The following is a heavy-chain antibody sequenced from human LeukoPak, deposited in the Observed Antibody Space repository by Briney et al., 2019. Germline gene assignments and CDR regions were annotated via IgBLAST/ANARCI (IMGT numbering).Heavy chain of an antibody. V-gene: IGHV3-53*01. J-gene: IGHJ4*02. CDR2: IYSGGST. Sequence: PGGSLRLSCAASGFTVSSNYMSWVGQAPGRGLEWVSVIYSGGSTYYADSVKGRFTVSRDNSKNTLYLQVNSLRAEDTALYYCARKDVLTGYYDNGGQGTLATVSS. CDR1: GFTVSSNY. D-gene: IGHD3-9*01. CDR3: ARKDVLTGYYDN.